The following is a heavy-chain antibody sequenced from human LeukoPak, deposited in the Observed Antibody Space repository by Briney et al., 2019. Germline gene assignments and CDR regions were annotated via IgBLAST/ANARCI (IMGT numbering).Heavy chain of an antibody. CDR3: ARALGRVLIAAAVSLDY. Sequence: ASVKVSCKTSGYTFISYGISWVRQAPGQGLEWMGWISAYNGNTHHAQKLQGRVSMTTDTSTSTAYMELRSLRSDDTAVYYCARALGRVLIAAAVSLDYWGQGTLVTVSS. D-gene: IGHD6-13*01. J-gene: IGHJ4*02. V-gene: IGHV1-18*01. CDR2: ISAYNGNT. CDR1: GYTFISYG.